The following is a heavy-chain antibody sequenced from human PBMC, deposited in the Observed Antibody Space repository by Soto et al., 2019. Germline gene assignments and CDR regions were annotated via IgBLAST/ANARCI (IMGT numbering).Heavy chain of an antibody. Sequence: QLQLQESGPGLVKPSETLSLTCTVSGGSISSSSYYWVWIRQPPGKGLEWIGSIYYSGSTYYNPSRKSRVPISVDTSKNQFSLKLSSVTAADTAVYYCASTGGPNYYGSGSSTFDYWGQGTLVTVSS. J-gene: IGHJ4*02. CDR1: GGSISSSSYY. D-gene: IGHD3-10*01. CDR2: IYYSGST. V-gene: IGHV4-39*01. CDR3: ASTGGPNYYGSGSSTFDY.